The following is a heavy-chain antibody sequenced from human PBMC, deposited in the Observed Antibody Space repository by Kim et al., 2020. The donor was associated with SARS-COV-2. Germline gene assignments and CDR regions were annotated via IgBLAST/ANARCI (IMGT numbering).Heavy chain of an antibody. Sequence: GGSLRLSCEASGFTFNNYAMTWVRQAPGKGLEWVSTISGRGRNTYYADSVKGRFTLSRDNSKNTLYLQMDSLRVEDTAIYYCAKDFLGSGGYWYFDLWGRGTLVTVSS. J-gene: IGHJ2*01. D-gene: IGHD3-10*01. CDR3: AKDFLGSGGYWYFDL. CDR1: GFTFNNYA. V-gene: IGHV3-23*01. CDR2: ISGRGRNT.